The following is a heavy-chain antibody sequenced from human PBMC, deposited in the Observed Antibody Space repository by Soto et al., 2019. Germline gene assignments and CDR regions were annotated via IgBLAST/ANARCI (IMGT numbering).Heavy chain of an antibody. J-gene: IGHJ5*02. V-gene: IGHV4-34*01. CDR3: ARGIAVAGIGYWFDP. D-gene: IGHD6-19*01. CDR1: GGSFSGYY. CDR2: INHSGST. Sequence: SETLSLTCAVYGGSFSGYYWSWIRQPPGKGLEWIGEINHSGSTNYNPSLKSRVTISVDTSKNQFSLKLSSVTAADTAVYYCARGIAVAGIGYWFDPWGQGTLVTVSS.